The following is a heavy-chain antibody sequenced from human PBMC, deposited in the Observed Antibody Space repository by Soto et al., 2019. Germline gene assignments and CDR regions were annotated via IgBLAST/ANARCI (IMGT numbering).Heavy chain of an antibody. Sequence: GGSLRLSCAASGFTFSNYNMNWVRQAPGKGLEWVSSISSSSSTIYYADSVKGRFTISRDNDKNSLYLQMNSLRDEDTAVYYCASRYQYDSSGYYYPSDYPGQGTRVTV. D-gene: IGHD3-22*01. J-gene: IGHJ4*02. CDR1: GFTFSNYN. CDR2: ISSSSSTI. V-gene: IGHV3-48*02. CDR3: ASRYQYDSSGYYYPSDY.